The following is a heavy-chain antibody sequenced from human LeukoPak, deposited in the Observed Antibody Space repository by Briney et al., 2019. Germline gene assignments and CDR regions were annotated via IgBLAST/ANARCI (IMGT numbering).Heavy chain of an antibody. CDR2: INPNSGGT. J-gene: IGHJ5*02. CDR3: ARDQGGVGYSYGYRGWFDP. CDR1: GYTFTGYY. Sequence: ASVKVSCKASGYTFTGYYMHWVRQAPGQGLEWMGWINPNSGGTNYAQKFQGRVTMTGDTSISTAYMELSRLRSDDTAVYYCARDQGGVGYSYGYRGWFDPWGQGTLVTVSS. D-gene: IGHD5-18*01. V-gene: IGHV1-2*02.